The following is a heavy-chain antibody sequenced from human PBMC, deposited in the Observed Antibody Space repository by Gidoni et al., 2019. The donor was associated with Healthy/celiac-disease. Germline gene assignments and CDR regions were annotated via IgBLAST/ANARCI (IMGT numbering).Heavy chain of an antibody. CDR3: ARETYYDCWSGYFPFDP. CDR2: IYTSGST. J-gene: IGHJ5*02. V-gene: IGHV4-4*07. CDR1: GGSISSYY. Sequence: QVQLQESGPGLVKPSETLSLTCTVSGGSISSYYWSWSRQPAGKGLEWIGRIYTSGSTNYNPSLKSRVTMSVDTSKNQFSLKLSSVTAADTAVYYCARETYYDCWSGYFPFDPWGQGTLVTVSS. D-gene: IGHD3-3*01.